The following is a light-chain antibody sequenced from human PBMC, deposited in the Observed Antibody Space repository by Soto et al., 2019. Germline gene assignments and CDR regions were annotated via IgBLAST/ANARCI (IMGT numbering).Light chain of an antibody. V-gene: IGKV4-1*01. Sequence: DILRTQSPYSLSVSLGERATINCKSSQSVLYSSNNKNYLAWYQQKPGQPPKLLIYWASTRESGVPDRFSGSGSGTDFTLTISSLQAEDVAVYYCQQYYKSPWTFGQGTKVAIK. CDR1: QSVLYSSNNKNY. CDR2: WAS. J-gene: IGKJ1*01. CDR3: QQYYKSPWT.